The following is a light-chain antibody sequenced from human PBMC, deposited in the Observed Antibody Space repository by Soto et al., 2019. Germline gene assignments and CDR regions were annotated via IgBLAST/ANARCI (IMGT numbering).Light chain of an antibody. CDR1: QSVPGNY. J-gene: IGKJ1*01. CDR3: QQYTSPPWT. Sequence: EIVLTQSPGTLSLSPGERATLSCRASQSVPGNYLAWLQQKPGQAPRVLIYGVSMRDTGIPDRFSGSGSGTDFPLTISRLEPEDFAVYFCQQYTSPPWTLGQGTKVETK. V-gene: IGKV3-20*01. CDR2: GVS.